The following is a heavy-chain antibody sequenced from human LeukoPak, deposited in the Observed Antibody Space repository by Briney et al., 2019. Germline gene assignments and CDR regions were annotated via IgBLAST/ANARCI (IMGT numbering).Heavy chain of an antibody. V-gene: IGHV3-33*01. D-gene: IGHD2-2*01. J-gene: IGHJ6*02. CDR2: IWYDGGNK. CDR1: GFTFSSFG. Sequence: GGSLRLSCAASGFTFSSFGMHWVRQAPGKGLEWVAIIWYDGGNKYYADSVRGRFTISRDNSKNTLYLQMNSLRAEDTAVYYCAREAGYCSSSSCTDYYYGMDVWGQGTTVTVSS. CDR3: AREAGYCSSSSCTDYYYGMDV.